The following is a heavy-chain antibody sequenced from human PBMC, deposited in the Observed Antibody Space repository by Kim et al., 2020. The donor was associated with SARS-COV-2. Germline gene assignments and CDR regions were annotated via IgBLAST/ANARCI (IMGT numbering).Heavy chain of an antibody. V-gene: IGHV3-15*01. CDR2: IKSKTDGGTT. CDR3: TTDESYYDILTGWSWFDP. J-gene: IGHJ5*02. CDR1: GFTFSNAW. D-gene: IGHD3-9*01. Sequence: GGSLRLSCAASGFTFSNAWMSWVRQAPGKGLEWVGRIKSKTDGGTTDYAAPVKGRFTISRDDSKNTLYLQMNSLKTEDTAVYYCTTDESYYDILTGWSWFDPWGQGTLVTVSS.